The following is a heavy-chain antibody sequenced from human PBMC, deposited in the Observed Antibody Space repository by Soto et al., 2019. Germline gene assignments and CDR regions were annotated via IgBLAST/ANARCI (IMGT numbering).Heavy chain of an antibody. V-gene: IGHV1-8*01. CDR1: GYTFTSYD. D-gene: IGHD6-13*01. CDR3: ARGLWGSSWSWWDY. Sequence: AASVKVSCKASGYTFTSYDINWVRQATGQGLEWMGWINPNSGNTGYAQKFQGRVTMTRNTSISTAYMELSSLRSEDTAVYYCARGLWGSSWSWWDYWGQGTLVTVSS. J-gene: IGHJ4*02. CDR2: INPNSGNT.